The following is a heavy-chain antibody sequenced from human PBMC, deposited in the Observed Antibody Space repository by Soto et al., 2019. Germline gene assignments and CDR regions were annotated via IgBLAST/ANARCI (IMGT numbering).Heavy chain of an antibody. CDR2: VHYTGSA. D-gene: IGHD2-2*01. V-gene: IGHV4-59*01. CDR1: GDSINNYY. Sequence: SETLSLTCSVSGDSINNYYWSWIRQPPGKGLEWIGFVHYTGSANYNPSLKSRVTISVGTSKKQFSLRLSSVTAADSGVYYCAREGASRFRGFDYWGQGALVTVSS. CDR3: AREGASRFRGFDY. J-gene: IGHJ4*02.